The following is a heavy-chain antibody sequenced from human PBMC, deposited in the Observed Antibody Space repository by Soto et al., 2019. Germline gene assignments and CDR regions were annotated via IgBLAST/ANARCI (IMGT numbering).Heavy chain of an antibody. CDR1: GFTFSRVS. V-gene: IGHV3-21*01. J-gene: IGHJ4*02. CDR3: ARVAY. Sequence: GGSLRLSCEASGFTFSRVSMNWARQVPGKGLEWVASISSASSETWYADSVKGRFIISRDNAQNTLFLQMNTLRPEDTAIYYCARVAYWGPGTQVTVS. CDR2: ISSASSET.